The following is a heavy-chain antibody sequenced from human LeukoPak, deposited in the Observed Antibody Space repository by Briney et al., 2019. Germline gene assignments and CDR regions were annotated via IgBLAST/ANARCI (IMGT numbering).Heavy chain of an antibody. CDR2: INPNSGGT. V-gene: IGHV1-2*02. J-gene: IGHJ6*02. Sequence: SVKVSCKASGYTFTGYYMHLVRQAPGQGLEWLGWINPNSGGTNYAQKFQGRVTMTRDTSISTAYMELSRLRSDDTAVHYCARDTIVVVPAAKPYYYGMDVWGQGTTVTVSS. D-gene: IGHD2-2*02. CDR1: GYTFTGYY. CDR3: ARDTIVVVPAAKPYYYGMDV.